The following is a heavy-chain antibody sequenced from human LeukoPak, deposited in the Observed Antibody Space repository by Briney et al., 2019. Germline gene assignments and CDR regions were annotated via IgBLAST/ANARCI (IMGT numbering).Heavy chain of an antibody. D-gene: IGHD5-18*01. CDR1: GFTFGSHA. CDR3: GKTTVGYSSGQKPAWPVDY. Sequence: QTGGSLRLSCEASGFTFGSHAMYWVRQAPGKGLEWVAGIFGSGGSPHYADSVKGRFTISRDNSRNTVCLQINSLRAEDTAVYYCGKTTVGYSSGQKPAWPVDYWGQGTLVTVSS. CDR2: IFGSGGSP. J-gene: IGHJ4*02. V-gene: IGHV3-23*01.